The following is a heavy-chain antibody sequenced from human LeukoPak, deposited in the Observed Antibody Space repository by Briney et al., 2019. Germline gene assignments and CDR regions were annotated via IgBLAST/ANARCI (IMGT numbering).Heavy chain of an antibody. D-gene: IGHD6-6*01. Sequence: SETLPLTCTVSGGSISSYYWSWIRQPPGKGLEWIGYIYYSGSTNYNPSLKSRVTISVDTSKNQFSLKLSSVTAADTAVYYCAQPSIAARRGGHAFDIWGQGTMVTVSS. V-gene: IGHV4-59*01. CDR3: AQPSIAARRGGHAFDI. CDR2: IYYSGST. CDR1: GGSISSYY. J-gene: IGHJ3*02.